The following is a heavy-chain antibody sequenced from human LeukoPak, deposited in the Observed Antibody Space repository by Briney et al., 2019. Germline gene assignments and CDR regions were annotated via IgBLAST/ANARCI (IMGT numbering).Heavy chain of an antibody. CDR2: IYYSGRT. CDR1: GGSFSGYY. CDR3: ARSRNSYDTSGYYSFDY. Sequence: SETLSLTCAVYGGSFSGYYWSWIRQPPGKALEWIGFIYYSGRTNYNPSLRSRVTMSVDTSKNQVSLNLSSVTTADTAVYYCARSRNSYDTSGYYSFDYWGQGTLVAVSS. D-gene: IGHD3-22*01. V-gene: IGHV4-59*01. J-gene: IGHJ4*02.